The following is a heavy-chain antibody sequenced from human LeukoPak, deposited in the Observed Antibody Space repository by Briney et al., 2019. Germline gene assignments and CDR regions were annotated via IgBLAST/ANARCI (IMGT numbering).Heavy chain of an antibody. CDR3: ARRSGYYLDY. CDR1: GFTFSDYY. Sequence: PGGSLRLSCAASGFTFSDYYMTWIRQAPGKGLEWLSYISGSADSIYYADSVKGRFTISRDSAKNSLYLQMNSLRAEDTAVYYCARRSGYYLDYWDQGTLVTVSS. V-gene: IGHV3-11*04. J-gene: IGHJ4*02. D-gene: IGHD3-22*01. CDR2: ISGSADSI.